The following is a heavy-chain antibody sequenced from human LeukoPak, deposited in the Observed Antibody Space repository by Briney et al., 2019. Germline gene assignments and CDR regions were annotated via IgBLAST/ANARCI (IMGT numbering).Heavy chain of an antibody. J-gene: IGHJ4*02. Sequence: GGSLRPTCAASGFTFNSYAMSWVRQAPGKGLEXXXXXXXSGAGTYYADSVKGRFTISRDNSKNTLYLQMNSLRAEDTAVYYCAKEKLGYCSGSGCYSTYYFDYWGQGTLVTVSS. CDR1: GFTFNSYA. D-gene: IGHD2-15*01. CDR2: XXXSGAGT. CDR3: AKEKLGYCSGSGCYSTYYFDY. V-gene: IGHV3-23*01.